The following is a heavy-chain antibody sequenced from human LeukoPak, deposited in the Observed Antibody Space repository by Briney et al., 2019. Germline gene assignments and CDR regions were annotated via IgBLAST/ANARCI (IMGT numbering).Heavy chain of an antibody. D-gene: IGHD3-10*01. CDR2: IYYSGST. J-gene: IGHJ6*02. V-gene: IGHV4-59*08. CDR3: ATSGRGSGYYYYGMDV. Sequence: SETLSLTCTVSGCSISSYYLSWVRQPPGKGLEWIGYIYYSGSTNYNPSLKSRVTISVDTSKNQFSLKLSSVTAADTAVYYCATSGRGSGYYYYGMDVWGQGTTVTVSS. CDR1: GCSISSYY.